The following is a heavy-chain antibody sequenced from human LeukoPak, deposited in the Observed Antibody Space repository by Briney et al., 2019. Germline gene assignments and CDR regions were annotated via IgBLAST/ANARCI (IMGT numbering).Heavy chain of an antibody. Sequence: SQTLSLTCTVSGGSISSGSYYWSWIRQPAGKGLEWIGRIYTSGSTNYNPSLKSPVTISVDTSKNQFSLKLSSVPAADTAVYYCATQSGSGYYPSSFDPWGQGTLVTVSS. J-gene: IGHJ5*02. V-gene: IGHV4-61*02. D-gene: IGHD3-22*01. CDR1: GGSISSGSYY. CDR3: ATQSGSGYYPSSFDP. CDR2: IYTSGST.